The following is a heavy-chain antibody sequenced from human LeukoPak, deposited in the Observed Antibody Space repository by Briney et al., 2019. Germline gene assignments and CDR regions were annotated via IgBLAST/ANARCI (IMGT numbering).Heavy chain of an antibody. D-gene: IGHD3-3*01. Sequence: SETLSLTCTVSGGSISSYYGSWIRQPPGKGLEWIGYIYYSGSTNYNPSLKSRVTISVDTSKNQFSLKLSSVTAADTAVYYCARGGYDFWSGYYMTYYYGMDVWGQGTTVTVSS. CDR2: IYYSGST. CDR3: ARGGYDFWSGYYMTYYYGMDV. V-gene: IGHV4-59*01. J-gene: IGHJ6*02. CDR1: GGSISSYY.